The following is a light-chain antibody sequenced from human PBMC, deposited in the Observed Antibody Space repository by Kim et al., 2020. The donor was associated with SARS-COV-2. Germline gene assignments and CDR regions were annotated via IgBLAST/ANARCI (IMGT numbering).Light chain of an antibody. CDR2: DVS. J-gene: IGLJ1*01. V-gene: IGLV2-11*01. CDR1: SSDVGAYNR. CDR3: CSDADSSTSYV. Sequence: QSALTQPRSVSGSPGQSVTISCTGTSSDVGAYNRVSWYQQHPGKAPKLMIYDVSVRPSGVPDRFSGSKFGNTASLTISGLQAEDDADYYCCSDADSSTSYVFGSGTKVTVL.